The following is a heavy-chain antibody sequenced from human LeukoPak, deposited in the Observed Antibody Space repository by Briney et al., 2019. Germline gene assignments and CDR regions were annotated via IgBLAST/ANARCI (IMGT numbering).Heavy chain of an antibody. J-gene: IGHJ6*03. CDR1: GFSFTNYD. CDR2: ISPSGDST. D-gene: IGHD1-1*01. Sequence: GGSLRLSCAVSGFSFTNYDMSWVRRAPGKGLEWVSTISPSGDSTSYADSVKGHFTISRDNSRYTLYLQMNSLRAEDTAVYYCALQGSPQPNYYYYYMDVWGKGTTVTVSS. V-gene: IGHV3-23*01. CDR3: ALQGSPQPNYYYYYMDV.